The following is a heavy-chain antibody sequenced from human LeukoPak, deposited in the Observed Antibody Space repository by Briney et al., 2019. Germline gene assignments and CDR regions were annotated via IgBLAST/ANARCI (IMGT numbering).Heavy chain of an antibody. D-gene: IGHD3-16*02. CDR1: GFTFDDYG. CDR3: ARDHLDVWGSYRQFYYMDV. J-gene: IGHJ6*03. CDR2: INWNGGST. V-gene: IGHV3-20*04. Sequence: GGSLRLSCAASGFTFDDYGMSWVRQAPGKGLEWVSGINWNGGSTGYADSVRGRFTISRDNAKNSLFLQMNSLRAEDTAVYYCARDHLDVWGSYRQFYYMDVWGKGTTVTISS.